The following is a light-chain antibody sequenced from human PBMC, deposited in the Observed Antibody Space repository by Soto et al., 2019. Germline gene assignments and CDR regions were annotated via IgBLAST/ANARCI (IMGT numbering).Light chain of an antibody. CDR2: GAS. J-gene: IGKJ4*01. Sequence: EIVMTQSPATLSVSPGERATLSCRASQSVSSNLAWYQQKPGQAPRLLIYGASTRATGIPARFSGSGSGTEFTLTISSLHSEDFAVYYCQQYNNWPPPLTVGGGTKVEIK. CDR1: QSVSSN. CDR3: QQYNNWPPPLT. V-gene: IGKV3-15*01.